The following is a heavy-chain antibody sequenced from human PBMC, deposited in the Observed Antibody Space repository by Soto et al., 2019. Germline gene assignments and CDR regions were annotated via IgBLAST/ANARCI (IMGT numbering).Heavy chain of an antibody. D-gene: IGHD3-3*01. CDR1: GYTFTGYY. CDR2: INPNSGGT. CDR3: ARECITIFGVVHYYYYMDV. Sequence: ASVKVSCKASGYTFTGYYMHWVRQAPGQGLEWMGWINPNSGGTNYAQKFQGWVTMTRDTSISTAYMELSRLRSDDTAVYYCARECITIFGVVHYYYYMDVWGKGTTVTVSS. J-gene: IGHJ6*03. V-gene: IGHV1-2*04.